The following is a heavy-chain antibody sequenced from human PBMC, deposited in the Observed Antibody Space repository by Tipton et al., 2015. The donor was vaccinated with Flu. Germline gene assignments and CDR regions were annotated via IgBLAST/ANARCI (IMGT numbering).Heavy chain of an antibody. Sequence: QLVQSGGGVVQPGRSQRLSCAASGFTFSNYGMHWVRQAPGKGLEWVAVIWSDGSIEYYADSVKGRLTISRDNSRDTLYLQMNSLRADDTAVYFCARDTGTTVFYFDYWGQGTLVTVSS. CDR2: IWSDGSIE. CDR1: GFTFSNYG. J-gene: IGHJ4*02. V-gene: IGHV3-33*01. D-gene: IGHD1-7*01. CDR3: ARDTGTTVFYFDY.